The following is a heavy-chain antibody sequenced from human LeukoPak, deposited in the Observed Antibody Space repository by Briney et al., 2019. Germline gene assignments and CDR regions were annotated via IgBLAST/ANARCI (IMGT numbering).Heavy chain of an antibody. CDR1: GGSISSYY. V-gene: IGHV4-59*01. CDR3: ATISGGRMATIDY. J-gene: IGHJ4*02. CDR2: IYYSGST. Sequence: SETLSLTCTVSGGSISSYYWSWIRQPPGKGLEWIGYIYYSGSTNYNPSLKSRVTISVDTSKNQFSLKLSSVTAADTAVYYCATISGGRMATIDYWGQGTLVTVSS. D-gene: IGHD5-24*01.